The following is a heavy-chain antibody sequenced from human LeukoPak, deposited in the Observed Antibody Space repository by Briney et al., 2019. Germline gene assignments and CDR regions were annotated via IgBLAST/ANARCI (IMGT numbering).Heavy chain of an antibody. CDR2: ISSSGSTI. CDR3: ARETYYYDSSGTNQAFDI. Sequence: LSLTCAVYGGSFSGYYWSWIRQAPGKGLEWVSYISSSGSTIYYADSVKGRFTISRDNAKNSLYLQMNSLRAEDTAVYYCARETYYYDSSGTNQAFDIWGQGTMVTVSS. J-gene: IGHJ3*02. V-gene: IGHV3-11*04. D-gene: IGHD3-22*01. CDR1: GGSFSGYY.